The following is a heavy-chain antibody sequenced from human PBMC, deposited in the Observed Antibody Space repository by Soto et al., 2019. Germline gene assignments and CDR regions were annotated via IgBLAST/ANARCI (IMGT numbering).Heavy chain of an antibody. J-gene: IGHJ6*02. CDR2: ISYDGSNK. V-gene: IGHV3-30*18. CDR1: GFTFSSYG. D-gene: IGHD6-13*01. Sequence: QVQLVESGGGVVQPGRSLRLSCAASGFTFSSYGMHWVRQAPGKGLEWVAVISYDGSNKYYADSVKGRFTISRDNSKNTPYLQMNSLRAENTAVYYCAKDFGYSSSWPNYYYYGMDVWGQGTTVTVSS. CDR3: AKDFGYSSSWPNYYYYGMDV.